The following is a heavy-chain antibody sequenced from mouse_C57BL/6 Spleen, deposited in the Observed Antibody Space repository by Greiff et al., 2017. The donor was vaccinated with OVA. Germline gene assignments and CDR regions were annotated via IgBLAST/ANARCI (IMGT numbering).Heavy chain of an antibody. CDR1: GYAFSSSW. CDR2: IYPGDGDT. J-gene: IGHJ3*01. CDR3: ARSSYDSSFAY. D-gene: IGHD2-4*01. Sequence: VQLQQSGPELVKPGASVKISCKASGYAFSSSWMNWVKQRPGKGLEWIGRIYPGDGDTNYNGKFKGKATLTADKSSSTAYMQLSSLTSEDSAVYFCARSSYDSSFAYWGQGTLVTVS. V-gene: IGHV1-82*01.